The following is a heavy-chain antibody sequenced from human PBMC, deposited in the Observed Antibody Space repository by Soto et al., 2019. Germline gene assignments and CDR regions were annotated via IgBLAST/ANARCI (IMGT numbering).Heavy chain of an antibody. CDR3: AKGSNDHSDYGGII. CDR2: ISSDGSNK. D-gene: IGHD4-17*01. CDR1: GFSFSRYG. Sequence: GGSLRLSCAASGFSFSRYGMHWVRQAPGKGLEWVAEISSDGSNKNYADSVKGRFTISRDISKDTLYLQVNSLRAEDTAVYYCAKGSNDHSDYGGIIWGQGTLVTVSS. V-gene: IGHV3-30*18. J-gene: IGHJ4*02.